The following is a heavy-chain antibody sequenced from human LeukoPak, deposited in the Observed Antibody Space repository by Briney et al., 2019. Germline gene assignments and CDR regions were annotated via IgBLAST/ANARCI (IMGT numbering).Heavy chain of an antibody. D-gene: IGHD3-3*01. CDR2: ISWNSGSI. CDR1: GSTFDDYA. CDR3: ARGGGTYYDFWSGSPKSYYFDY. J-gene: IGHJ4*02. Sequence: GGSLRLSCAASGSTFDDYAMHWVRQAPGKGLEWVSGISWNSGSIGYADSVKGRFTISRDNAKNSLYLQMNSLRAEDTALYYCARGGGTYYDFWSGSPKSYYFDYWGQGTLVTVSS. V-gene: IGHV3-9*01.